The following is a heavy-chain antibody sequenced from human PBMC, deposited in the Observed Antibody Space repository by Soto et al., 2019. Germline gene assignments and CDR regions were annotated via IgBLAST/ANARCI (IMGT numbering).Heavy chain of an antibody. J-gene: IGHJ4*02. CDR2: INDSGGT. V-gene: IGHV4-34*01. CDR3: ARGRKGFSSSCYVD. CDR1: GGSFSCYY. Sequence: KTSETLSLTCAVYGGSFSCYYWTWIRQPPGKGLEWIGEINDSGGTDYNPSLKSRVTISLDTSKNQLSLKLSSVTAADTAVYYCARGRKGFSSSCYVDWGQGTLVTVSS. D-gene: IGHD6-13*01.